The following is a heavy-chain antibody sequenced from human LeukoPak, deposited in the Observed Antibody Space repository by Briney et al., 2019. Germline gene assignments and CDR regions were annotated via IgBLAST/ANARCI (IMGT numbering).Heavy chain of an antibody. Sequence: SVKVSCKASGYTFSSHGISWVRQAPGQGLEWMGRIIPILGIANYAQKFQGRVTITADKSTSTAYMELSSLRSEDTAVYYCARARYYDFWSGSPGDYWGQGTLVTVSS. V-gene: IGHV1-69*04. CDR1: GYTFSSHG. D-gene: IGHD3-3*01. CDR2: IIPILGIA. J-gene: IGHJ4*02. CDR3: ARARYYDFWSGSPGDY.